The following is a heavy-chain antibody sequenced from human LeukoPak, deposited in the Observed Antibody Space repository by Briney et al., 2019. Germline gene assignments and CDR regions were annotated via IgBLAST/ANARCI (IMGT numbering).Heavy chain of an antibody. J-gene: IGHJ4*02. Sequence: GGSLRLSCAASGFTFSSYEMNWVRQAPGKGLEWVSYISSGGSTIYYADSVKGRFTISRDNAKNSLYLQMDSLRAEDTAVYYCARVRDGSQDYWGQGTLVTVSS. CDR2: ISSGGSTI. CDR3: ARVRDGSQDY. CDR1: GFTFSSYE. V-gene: IGHV3-48*03. D-gene: IGHD5-24*01.